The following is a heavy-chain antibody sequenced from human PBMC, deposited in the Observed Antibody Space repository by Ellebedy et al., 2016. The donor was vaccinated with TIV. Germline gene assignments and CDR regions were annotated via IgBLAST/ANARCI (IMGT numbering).Heavy chain of an antibody. D-gene: IGHD5-18*01. J-gene: IGHJ4*02. CDR2: INHSGST. Sequence: SETLSLTCGIYGGSLSGHYWSWIRQPPGTGLEWIGEINHSGSTNYNPSLKSRVTISVDTSKKQFSLKVNFVTAGDTAVYYCASHRGSTYGPYDYWGQGTLVTVSS. CDR3: ASHRGSTYGPYDY. V-gene: IGHV4-34*01. CDR1: GGSLSGHY.